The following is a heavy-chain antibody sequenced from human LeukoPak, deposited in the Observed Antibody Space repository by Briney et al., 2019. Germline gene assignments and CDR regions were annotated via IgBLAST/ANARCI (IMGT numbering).Heavy chain of an antibody. D-gene: IGHD6-13*01. CDR1: GFTFSSYS. CDR3: ARGPAVAAAGGGHYYYYMDV. CDR2: ISSSSSYI. Sequence: GGSLRLSCAASGFTFSSYSMNWVRQAPGKGLEWVSSISSSSSYIYYADSMKGRFTISRDNAKNSLYLQMNSLRAEDTAVYYCARGPAVAAAGGGHYYYYMDVWGKGTTVTVSS. V-gene: IGHV3-21*01. J-gene: IGHJ6*03.